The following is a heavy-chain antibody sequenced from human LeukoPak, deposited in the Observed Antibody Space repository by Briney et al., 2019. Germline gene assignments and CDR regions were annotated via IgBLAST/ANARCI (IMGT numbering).Heavy chain of an antibody. D-gene: IGHD3-16*01. CDR3: ARAEEATWGIDP. CDR2: INSDSSTI. CDR1: GFTFNYYS. V-gene: IGHV3-48*01. J-gene: IGHJ5*02. Sequence: GGSLRLSCAASGFTFNYYSMNWVRQAPGKGLEWISYINSDSSTIYYADSVKGRFTISRDNARNSLHLQMNTLRAEDTAVYYCARAEEATWGIDPWGQGSLVTVSS.